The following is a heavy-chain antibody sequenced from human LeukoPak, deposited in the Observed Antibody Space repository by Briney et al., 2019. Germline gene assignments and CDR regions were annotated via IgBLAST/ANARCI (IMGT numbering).Heavy chain of an antibody. CDR1: GGSISSSSYY. CDR2: IYYSGST. J-gene: IGHJ4*02. CDR3: AREDGDYDY. D-gene: IGHD4-17*01. Sequence: SETLSLTCTVSGGSISSSSYYWGWIRQPPGKGLEWIGSIYYSGSTYYNPSLKSRVTISVDTSKNQFSLKLSSVTAADTAVYYCAREDGDYDYWGQGTLVTVSS. V-gene: IGHV4-39*07.